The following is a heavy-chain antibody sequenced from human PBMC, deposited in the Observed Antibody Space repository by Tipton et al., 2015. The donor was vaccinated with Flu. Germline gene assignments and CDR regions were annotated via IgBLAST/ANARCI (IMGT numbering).Heavy chain of an antibody. CDR1: GFAFRTNG. Sequence: SGFAFRTNGMHWVRQAPGKGLEWVARIRSDETTEYADSVKGRFTISRDNSKDMLYLQMNSLRAEDTAVFYCAKSGGFDSWNQGALVIVSS. V-gene: IGHV3-30*02. CDR2: IRSDETTE. CDR3: AKSGGFDS. D-gene: IGHD1-26*01. J-gene: IGHJ4*02.